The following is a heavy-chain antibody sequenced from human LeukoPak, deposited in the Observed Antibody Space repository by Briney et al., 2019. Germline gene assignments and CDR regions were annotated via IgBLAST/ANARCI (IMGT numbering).Heavy chain of an antibody. CDR3: ARTSIAVAGRLRY. J-gene: IGHJ4*02. CDR2: INHSGST. CDR1: SGSITNYY. V-gene: IGHV4-34*01. D-gene: IGHD6-19*01. Sequence: SETLSLTCTVSSGSITNYYWSWIRQPPGKGLEWIGEINHSGSTNYNPSLKSRVTISVDTSKNQFSLKLSSVTAADTAVYYCARTSIAVAGRLRYWGQGTLVTVSS.